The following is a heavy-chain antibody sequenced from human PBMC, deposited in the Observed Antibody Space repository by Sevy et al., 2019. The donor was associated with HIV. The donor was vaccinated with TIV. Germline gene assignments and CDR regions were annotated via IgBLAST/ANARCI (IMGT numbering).Heavy chain of an antibody. CDR3: ARAQSYYDRGDPPKYYFDY. V-gene: IGHV4-59*13. J-gene: IGHJ4*02. Sequence: SETLSLTCTVSGGYISSYYWSWIRQSPEKGLEWIGYIYYNGNTNYNPSLKSRLSMSVDTSKNRFSLKLGSVTAADTAVYYCARAQSYYDRGDPPKYYFDYWGQGTLVTVSS. CDR1: GGYISSYY. D-gene: IGHD3-22*01. CDR2: IYYNGNT.